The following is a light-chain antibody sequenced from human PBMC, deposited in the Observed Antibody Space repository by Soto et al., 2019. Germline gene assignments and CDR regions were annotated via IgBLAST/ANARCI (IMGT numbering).Light chain of an antibody. V-gene: IGKV1-5*01. Sequence: DIQMTQSPSTLSASVGDRVTITVRASQSISSWLAWYQQKPGKAPKVLIYDASSLESGVPSRFSGSGSGTEFTLTISSLQPDDFATYYCQQYKSYWTFGQGTKVDI. J-gene: IGKJ1*01. CDR3: QQYKSYWT. CDR1: QSISSW. CDR2: DAS.